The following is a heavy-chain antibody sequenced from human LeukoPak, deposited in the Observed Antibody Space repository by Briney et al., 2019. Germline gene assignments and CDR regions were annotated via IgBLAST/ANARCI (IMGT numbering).Heavy chain of an antibody. CDR2: MNPNSGNT. J-gene: IGHJ4*02. Sequence: ASVKVSCKASGYTFTSYDINWVRQATGQGLEWMGWMNPNSGNTGYAQKFQGRVTITRNTSITTTYMELSSPRSEDTAVCYCARRSAYGSGSYYVDYWGQGTLATVSS. V-gene: IGHV1-8*03. CDR3: ARRSAYGSGSYYVDY. D-gene: IGHD3-10*01. CDR1: GYTFTSYD.